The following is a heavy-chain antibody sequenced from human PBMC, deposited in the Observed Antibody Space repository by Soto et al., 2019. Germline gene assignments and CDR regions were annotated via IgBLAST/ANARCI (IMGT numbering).Heavy chain of an antibody. CDR1: GCSLSSYY. CDR3: ARDGGQGNYFDY. D-gene: IGHD3-16*01. J-gene: IGHJ4*02. V-gene: IGHV4-59*01. CDR2: IYYSGST. Sequence: LETLFLPCTFSGCSLSSYYWGWVRQPPGKGLEWIGYIYYSGSTNYNPSLKSRVTISVDTSKNQFSLKLSSVTAADTAVYYCARDGGQGNYFDYWAQGTLVTVS.